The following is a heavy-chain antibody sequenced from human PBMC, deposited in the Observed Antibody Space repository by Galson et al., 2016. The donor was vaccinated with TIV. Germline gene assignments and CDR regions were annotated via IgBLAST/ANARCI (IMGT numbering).Heavy chain of an antibody. CDR3: ARDRSAYEFDY. D-gene: IGHD5-12*01. J-gene: IGHJ4*02. V-gene: IGHV3-30*07. Sequence: DSVKGRFTIARDKSKNTLYLQMDSLRIEDTAIYYCARDRSAYEFDYWGQGTLVTVSS.